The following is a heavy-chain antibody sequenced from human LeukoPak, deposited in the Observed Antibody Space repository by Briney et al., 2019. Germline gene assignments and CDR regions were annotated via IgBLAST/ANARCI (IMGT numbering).Heavy chain of an antibody. CDR3: ARDRHGVVITSHFDY. CDR2: ISAYNGNT. CDR1: GYTFTSYG. V-gene: IGHV1-18*01. D-gene: IGHD3-3*01. J-gene: IGHJ4*02. Sequence: ASVKVSCKASGYTFTSYGISWVRQAPGQGLEWMGWISAYNGNTNYAQKLQGRVTMTTDTSTSTAYMELRSLRSDDTAVYYCARDRHGVVITSHFDYWGQGTLVTVSS.